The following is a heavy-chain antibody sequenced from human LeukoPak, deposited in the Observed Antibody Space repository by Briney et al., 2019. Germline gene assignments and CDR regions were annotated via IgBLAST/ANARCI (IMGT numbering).Heavy chain of an antibody. CDR2: ISAYNGNT. CDR1: GYTFTSYG. Sequence: GASVKVPCKASGYTFTSYGITWVRQAPGQGLEWMGWISAYNGNTNYAQKLQGRVTMTTDTSTSTAYMELRSLRSDDTAVYYCARDQIFYDYVWGSYRPRSSFDYWGQGTLVTVSS. J-gene: IGHJ4*02. D-gene: IGHD3-16*02. V-gene: IGHV1-18*01. CDR3: ARDQIFYDYVWGSYRPRSSFDY.